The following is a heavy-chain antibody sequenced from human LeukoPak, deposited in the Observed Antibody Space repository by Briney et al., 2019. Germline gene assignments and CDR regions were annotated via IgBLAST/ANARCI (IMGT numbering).Heavy chain of an antibody. Sequence: GGSLRLSCAASGFTFSSYGMHWVRQAPGKGLEWVAVIWYDGSNKYYADSVKGRFTISRDNSKNTLYLQMNSLRAEDTAVYYCARDDGSSDWAPWSQGTLVTVSS. D-gene: IGHD6-19*01. CDR2: IWYDGSNK. V-gene: IGHV3-33*01. CDR3: ARDDGSSDWAP. J-gene: IGHJ5*02. CDR1: GFTFSSYG.